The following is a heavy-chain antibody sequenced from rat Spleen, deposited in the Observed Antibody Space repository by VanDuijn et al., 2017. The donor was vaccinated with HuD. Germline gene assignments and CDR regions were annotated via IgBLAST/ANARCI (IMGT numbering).Heavy chain of an antibody. CDR2: ISTGGGNT. CDR1: GFTFSNYY. J-gene: IGHJ2*01. CDR3: ARRYGGYSDY. V-gene: IGHV5-25*01. D-gene: IGHD1-11*01. Sequence: EVQLVESGGGLVQPGRSMKLSCAASGFTFSNYYMAWVRQAPTKGLEWVASISTGGGNTYYRDSVKGRFTISRDDAKSTLYLQMDSLRSDDTATYYCARRYGGYSDYWGQGVMVTVSS.